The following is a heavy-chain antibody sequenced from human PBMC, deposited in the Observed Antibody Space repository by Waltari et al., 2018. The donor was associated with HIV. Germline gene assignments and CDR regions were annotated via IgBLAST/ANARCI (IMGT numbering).Heavy chain of an antibody. CDR2: NSGSGADS. CDR1: GLAYVPYA. Sequence: EVQLLESGGGLVQPGGCRRLSCPASGLAYVPYALAGVHQSPGRGLEWVSANSGSGADSFYADSVKGRFSISRDNSKNTVYLQMNNLRAADTAIYYCAKAFSDNTAYYYDFWGRGTRVTVAS. J-gene: IGHJ4*02. CDR3: AKAFSDNTAYYYDF. D-gene: IGHD3-22*01. V-gene: IGHV3-23*01.